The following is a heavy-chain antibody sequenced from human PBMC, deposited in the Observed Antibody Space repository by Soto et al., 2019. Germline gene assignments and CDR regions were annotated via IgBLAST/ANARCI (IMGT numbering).Heavy chain of an antibody. CDR1: GGTFSSYA. J-gene: IGHJ6*02. V-gene: IGHV1-69*01. CDR3: ARDLVGATAPRNYYYYYGMDV. Sequence: QVQLVQSGAEVKKPGSSVKVSCKASGGTFSSYAISWVRQAPGQGLEWMGGIIPIFGTANYAQKFQGRVTITADESTSTAYMELSILRSEDTAVYYCARDLVGATAPRNYYYYYGMDVWGQGTTVTVSS. D-gene: IGHD1-26*01. CDR2: IIPIFGTA.